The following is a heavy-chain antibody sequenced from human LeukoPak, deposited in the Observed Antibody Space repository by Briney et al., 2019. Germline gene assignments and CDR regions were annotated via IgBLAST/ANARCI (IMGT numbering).Heavy chain of an antibody. CDR1: GLTFSSYW. Sequence: GGSLRLSCVASGLTFSSYWMSWVRQAPGKGLEWVANIKQDGGEKYYVDSVKGRFTISRDNSKNTLYLQMNSLRAEDTAVYYCAKDEITMVRGVMVYWGQGTLVTVSS. CDR3: AKDEITMVRGVMVY. V-gene: IGHV3-7*03. D-gene: IGHD3-10*01. J-gene: IGHJ4*02. CDR2: IKQDGGEK.